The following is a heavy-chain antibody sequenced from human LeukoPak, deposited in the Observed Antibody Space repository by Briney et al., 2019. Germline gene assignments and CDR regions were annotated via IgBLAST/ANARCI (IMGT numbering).Heavy chain of an antibody. CDR3: ARGEVAVWGSYPLGDY. Sequence: GGSLRLSCAASGFTFSSCGMSWVRQAPGKGLEWVSAISGSGGSTHYAGSVKGRFTISRDNFKNTLFLQMNSLRAEDTAVYYCARGEVAVWGSYPLGDYWGQGTLVTVSS. J-gene: IGHJ4*02. D-gene: IGHD3-16*02. CDR2: ISGSGGST. CDR1: GFTFSSCG. V-gene: IGHV3-23*01.